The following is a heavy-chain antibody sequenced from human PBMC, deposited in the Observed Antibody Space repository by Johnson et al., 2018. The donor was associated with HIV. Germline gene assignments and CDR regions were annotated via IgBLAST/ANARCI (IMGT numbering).Heavy chain of an antibody. D-gene: IGHD1-14*01. CDR3: ARGRATGRGRSAFDI. CDR2: ISYNGSHK. Sequence: QVQLVESGGGVVRPGGSLRLSCAGSGFNFDDYGMSWVRQAPGKGLEWVALISYNGSHKYYADSVKGRFTISRDNSKNTLYLQMNSLRAEDTALYYCARGRATGRGRSAFDIWGQGTMVTVSS. J-gene: IGHJ3*02. CDR1: GFNFDDYG. V-gene: IGHV3-30*03.